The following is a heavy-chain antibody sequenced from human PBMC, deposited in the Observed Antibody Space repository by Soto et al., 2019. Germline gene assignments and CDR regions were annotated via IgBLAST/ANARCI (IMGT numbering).Heavy chain of an antibody. V-gene: IGHV4-34*01. J-gene: IGHJ6*02. D-gene: IGHD3-16*02. CDR2: INHSGST. CDR3: ARDRHEEDSPPYYYYGMDV. CDR1: GGSFSGYY. Sequence: SETLSLTCAVYGGSFSGYYWSWIRQPPGKGLEWIGEINHSGSTNYNPSLKSRVTISVDTSKNQFSLKLSSVTAADTAVYYCARDRHEEDSPPYYYYGMDVWGQGTTVTVSS.